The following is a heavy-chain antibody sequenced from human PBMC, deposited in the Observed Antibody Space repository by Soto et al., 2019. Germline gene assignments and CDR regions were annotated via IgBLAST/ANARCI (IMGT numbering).Heavy chain of an antibody. CDR2: INPSGGST. J-gene: IGHJ6*02. CDR3: ARDQGIAAAGTYYYYYAMHV. Sequence: ASVKVSCKASGYTFTSYYMHWVRQAPGQGLEWMGIINPSGGSTSYAQKFQGRVTMTRDTSTSTVYMELSSLRSEDTAVYYCARDQGIAAAGTYYYYYAMHVSGQGTTLTVYS. D-gene: IGHD6-13*01. CDR1: GYTFTSYY. V-gene: IGHV1-46*01.